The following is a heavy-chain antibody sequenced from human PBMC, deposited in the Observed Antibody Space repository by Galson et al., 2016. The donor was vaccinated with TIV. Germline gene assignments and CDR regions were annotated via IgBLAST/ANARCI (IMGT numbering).Heavy chain of an antibody. Sequence: SLRLSCAASGFSFHHYTMHWVRQVPGRRLEWVSLISWPGDNTYYADSVKGRFTNSRDNSKSSLYLQMNSLRIEDTAFYYCAKDYMWKEDYYYMDVWGKGTMVTVSS. CDR3: AKDYMWKEDYYYMDV. V-gene: IGHV3-43*01. J-gene: IGHJ6*03. D-gene: IGHD1-1*01. CDR2: ISWPGDNT. CDR1: GFSFHHYT.